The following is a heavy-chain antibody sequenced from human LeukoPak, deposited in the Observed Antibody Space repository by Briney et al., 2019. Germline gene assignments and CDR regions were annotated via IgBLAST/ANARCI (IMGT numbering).Heavy chain of an antibody. Sequence: ASVKVSCKASGYTFTGHYMHWVRQAPGQGLEWMGWINPNSGGTNYAQKFQGRVTMTRDTSISTAYMELSRLRSDDTAVYYCARALGIAVAGTVGYWGQGTLVTVSS. J-gene: IGHJ4*02. D-gene: IGHD6-19*01. CDR3: ARALGIAVAGTVGY. CDR2: INPNSGGT. V-gene: IGHV1-2*02. CDR1: GYTFTGHY.